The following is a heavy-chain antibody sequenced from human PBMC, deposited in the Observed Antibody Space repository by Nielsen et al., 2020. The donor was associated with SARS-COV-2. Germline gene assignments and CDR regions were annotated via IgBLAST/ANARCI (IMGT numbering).Heavy chain of an antibody. D-gene: IGHD6-19*01. V-gene: IGHV3-30*03. CDR3: ARDSSGWYMVY. Sequence: GGSLRLSCAASGFTFSSYGMHWVRQAPGKGLEWVAVISYDGSNKYYADSVKGRFTISRDNSKNTLYLQMNSLRAEDTAVYYCARDSSGWYMVYWGQGALVTVSS. CDR2: ISYDGSNK. CDR1: GFTFSSYG. J-gene: IGHJ4*02.